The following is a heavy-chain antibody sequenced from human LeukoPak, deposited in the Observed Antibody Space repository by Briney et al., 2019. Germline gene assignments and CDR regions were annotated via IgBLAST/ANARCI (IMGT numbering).Heavy chain of an antibody. V-gene: IGHV3-64*01. CDR3: ARGEDIVVVTATPSPMDV. CDR1: GFTFSSYA. J-gene: IGHJ6*03. CDR2: ISSNGGST. D-gene: IGHD2-21*02. Sequence: GGSLRLPCAASGFTFSSYAMHWVRQAPGKGLEYVSAISSNGGSTYYANPVKGRFTISRDNSKNTLYLQMGSLRAEDMAVYYCARGEDIVVVTATPSPMDVWGKGTTVTVSS.